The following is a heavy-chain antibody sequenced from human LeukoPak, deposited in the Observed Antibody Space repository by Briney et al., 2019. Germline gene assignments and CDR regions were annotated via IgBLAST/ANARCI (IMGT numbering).Heavy chain of an antibody. D-gene: IGHD6-13*01. J-gene: IGHJ4*02. Sequence: SVKVSCKASGGTFSSYAISWVRQAPGQGLEWMGRITPIFGTANYAQKFQGRVTITTDESTSTAYMELSSLRSEDTAVYYCASALYPRSSWHFDYRGQGTLVTVSS. CDR3: ASALYPRSSWHFDY. V-gene: IGHV1-69*05. CDR1: GGTFSSYA. CDR2: ITPIFGTA.